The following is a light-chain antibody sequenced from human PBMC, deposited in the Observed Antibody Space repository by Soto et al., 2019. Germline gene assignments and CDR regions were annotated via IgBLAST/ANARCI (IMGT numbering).Light chain of an antibody. CDR1: SSDVGAYNY. CDR2: EVT. CDR3: CSYVGGYSYV. Sequence: QSGLAQPPSASGSLGQSVTISCTGTSSDVGAYNYVSWYQQHPGKAPKLMIYEVTRRPSGVPDRFSGSKSGNTASLTISGLQAEDEADYYCCSYVGGYSYVFGIGTKV. J-gene: IGLJ1*01. V-gene: IGLV2-8*01.